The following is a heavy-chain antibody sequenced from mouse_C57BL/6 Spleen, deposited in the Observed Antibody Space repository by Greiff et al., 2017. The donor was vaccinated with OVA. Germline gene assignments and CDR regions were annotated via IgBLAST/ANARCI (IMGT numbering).Heavy chain of an antibody. CDR3: ARGGIWDLLFDY. CDR1: GYTFTSYW. J-gene: IGHJ2*01. V-gene: IGHV1-69*01. Sequence: HVQLQPPWAELVMPGASVKLSCKASGYTFTSYWMHWVKQRPGQGLEWIGVIDPSDSYTNYNQKFKGKSTLTVDKSSSTAYMQLSSLTSEDYAVYYCARGGIWDLLFDYWGQGTTLTVSS. D-gene: IGHD4-1*01. CDR2: IDPSDSYT.